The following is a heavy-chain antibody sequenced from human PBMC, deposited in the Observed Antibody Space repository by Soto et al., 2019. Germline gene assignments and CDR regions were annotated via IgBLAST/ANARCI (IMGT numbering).Heavy chain of an antibody. J-gene: IGHJ3*02. CDR2: INHSGST. Sequence: SETLSLTCAVYGGSFSGYYCSWIRQPPGKGLEWIGEINHSGSTNYNPSLKSRVTISVDTSKNQFSLKLSSVTAADTAVYYCARGREARYCSGGSCYLYAFDIWGQGTMVTVSS. CDR1: GGSFSGYY. D-gene: IGHD2-15*01. CDR3: ARGREARYCSGGSCYLYAFDI. V-gene: IGHV4-34*01.